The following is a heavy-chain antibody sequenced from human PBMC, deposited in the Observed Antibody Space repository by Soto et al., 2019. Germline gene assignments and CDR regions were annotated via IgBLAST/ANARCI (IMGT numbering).Heavy chain of an antibody. CDR2: IYYSGST. CDR1: GGSISSSSYY. CDR3: ARSGLMVYARFFDY. D-gene: IGHD2-8*01. J-gene: IGHJ4*02. Sequence: SETLSLTCTVSGGSISSSSYYWGWIRQPPGKGLEWIGSIYYSGSTYYNPSLKSRVTISVDTSKNQFSLKLSSVTAADTAVYYCARSGLMVYARFFDYWGQGTLVTVSS. V-gene: IGHV4-39*01.